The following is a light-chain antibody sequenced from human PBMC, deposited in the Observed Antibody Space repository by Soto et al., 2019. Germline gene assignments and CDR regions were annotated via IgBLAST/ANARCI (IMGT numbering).Light chain of an antibody. Sequence: AIRMTQSPSSFSASTGDRVTITCRASQGISSYLAWYQQKPGKAPTLLISAASRLQSGVPSRFSGRGSGTDFTLTISSLQPEDFATYYCLQDYDYPRTFGQGTKVDIK. CDR2: AAS. CDR1: QGISSY. J-gene: IGKJ1*01. CDR3: LQDYDYPRT. V-gene: IGKV1-8*01.